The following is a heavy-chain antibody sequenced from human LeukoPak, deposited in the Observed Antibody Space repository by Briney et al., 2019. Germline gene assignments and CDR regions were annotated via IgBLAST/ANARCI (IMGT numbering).Heavy chain of an antibody. Sequence: KSSETLSLTCDVSGDSVSDKNFYWTWVRQPAGRGLEWIGRISTPGNTNYNPSLKSRVTISLDTSKKQFSLSLSSVTAADTAVYYCARYRPPVLPFLDSPSRFYYYMDVWGKGTTVTVSS. CDR1: GDSVSDKNFY. J-gene: IGHJ6*03. CDR3: ARYRPPVLPFLDSPSRFYYYMDV. V-gene: IGHV4-61*02. D-gene: IGHD3/OR15-3a*01. CDR2: ISTPGNT.